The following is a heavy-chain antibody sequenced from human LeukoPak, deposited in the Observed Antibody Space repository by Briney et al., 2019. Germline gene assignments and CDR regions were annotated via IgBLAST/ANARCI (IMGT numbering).Heavy chain of an antibody. D-gene: IGHD2-2*01. CDR3: ARLRVVPAYHFDY. J-gene: IGHJ4*02. CDR2: INHSGST. CDR1: GGSFSGYY. Sequence: SETLSLTCAVYGGSFSGYYWSWIRQPPGKGLEWIGEINHSGSTNYNPSLKSRVTISVDTSKNQFSLKLSSVTAADTAVYYCARLRVVPAYHFDYWGQGTLVTVSS. V-gene: IGHV4-34*01.